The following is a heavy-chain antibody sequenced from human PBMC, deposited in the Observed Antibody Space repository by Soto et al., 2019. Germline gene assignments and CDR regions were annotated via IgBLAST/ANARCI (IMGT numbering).Heavy chain of an antibody. J-gene: IGHJ5*02. Sequence: ECGGGVVQPEKSLRRSCAASGFIFSNYRRHWVRQAPGKGLAWVAVIWYDGHKEYYADSVKGRFIISRDNSRNTVYLQMNSLRAEDTAVYYCARARAVGYYHWFDPWGQGTLVTVSS. V-gene: IGHV3-33*01. CDR1: GFIFSNYR. CDR3: ARARAVGYYHWFDP. CDR2: IWYDGHKE. D-gene: IGHD2-8*01.